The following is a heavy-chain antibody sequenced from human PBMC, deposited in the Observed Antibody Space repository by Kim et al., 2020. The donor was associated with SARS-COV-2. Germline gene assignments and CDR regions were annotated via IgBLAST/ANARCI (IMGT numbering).Heavy chain of an antibody. CDR2: ISYDGNNK. V-gene: IGHV3-30*18. J-gene: IGHJ5*02. CDR1: GFTLSRYG. D-gene: IGHD6-13*01. Sequence: GGSLRLSCAASGFTLSRYGMHWVRQAPGKGLEWVAVISYDGNNKYYVESVKGRFTISRDNAKNTLYLQMNSLRAEDTAVYYCAKEGTQRSSSWYGNWFDP. CDR3: AKEGTQRSSSWYGNWFDP.